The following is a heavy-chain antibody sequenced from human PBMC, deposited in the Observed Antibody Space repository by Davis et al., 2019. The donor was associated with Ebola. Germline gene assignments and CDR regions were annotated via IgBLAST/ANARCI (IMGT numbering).Heavy chain of an antibody. J-gene: IGHJ6*02. CDR2: IYYSGST. Sequence: SETLSLTCTVSGGSISSSSYYWGWIRQPPGKGLEWIGYIYYSGSTNYNPSPKSRVTISVDTSKNQFSLKLSSVTAADTAVYYCARRDGSSGWYNYYGMDVWGQGTTVTVSS. CDR3: ARRDGSSGWYNYYGMDV. CDR1: GGSISSSSYY. V-gene: IGHV4-61*05. D-gene: IGHD6-19*01.